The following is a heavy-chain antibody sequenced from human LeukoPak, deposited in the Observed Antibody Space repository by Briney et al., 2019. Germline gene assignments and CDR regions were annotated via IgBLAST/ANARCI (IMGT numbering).Heavy chain of an antibody. CDR1: VYSITSGYY. CDR3: ARSNPGLRYFDY. J-gene: IGHJ4*02. V-gene: IGHV4-38-2*02. Sequence: SETLSLTCTVSVYSITSGYYWGWIRQPPGKGLEWIGNIYHSGSTYYNPSLKSRVTISVDTSKNQFSLKLSSVTAADTAVYYCARSNPGLRYFDYWGQGTLVTVSS. D-gene: IGHD2-15*01. CDR2: IYHSGST.